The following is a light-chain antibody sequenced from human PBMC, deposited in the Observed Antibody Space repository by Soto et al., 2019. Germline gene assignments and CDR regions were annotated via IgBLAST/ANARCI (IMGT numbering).Light chain of an antibody. J-gene: IGKJ3*01. CDR3: QQYNTWPFT. Sequence: EIVLTQSPATLSVSPGESATLSCRASQGVNIDLVWYQQKPGQAPKLLIFSASARVTGIPARFIGGGSETEFTLTISSLQPEDSAVYYCQQYNTWPFTFGPGTKVDIK. CDR1: QGVNID. V-gene: IGKV3D-15*01. CDR2: SAS.